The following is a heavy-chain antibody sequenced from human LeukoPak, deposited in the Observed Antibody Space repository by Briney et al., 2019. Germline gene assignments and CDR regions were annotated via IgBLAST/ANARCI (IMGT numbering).Heavy chain of an antibody. V-gene: IGHV3-30-3*01. CDR1: GFTFSSYA. Sequence: GRSLRLSCAASGFTFSSYAMHWVRQAPGKGLEWVAVISYDGSNKYYADSVKGRFTISRDNAKNSLYLQMNSLRAEDTAVYYCARDSPPPFCSSTSCYTGSAFDIWGQGTMVTVSS. CDR2: ISYDGSNK. D-gene: IGHD2-2*02. CDR3: ARDSPPPFCSSTSCYTGSAFDI. J-gene: IGHJ3*02.